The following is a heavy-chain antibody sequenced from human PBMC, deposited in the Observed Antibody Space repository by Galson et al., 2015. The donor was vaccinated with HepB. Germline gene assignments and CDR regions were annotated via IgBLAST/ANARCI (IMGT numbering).Heavy chain of an antibody. D-gene: IGHD3-22*01. CDR1: GFTFDVFA. CDR3: AKDPGDSMAGPAHD. CDR2: ITWNSNNM. V-gene: IGHV3-9*01. Sequence: SLRLSCAGSGFTFDVFAMHWVRQTPGKGLEWVAGITWNSNNMDYGDAVKGRFTISRDNAKSSLYLQMNSLRPEDTALYYCAKDPGDSMAGPAHDRGQGTLVTVSS. J-gene: IGHJ4*02.